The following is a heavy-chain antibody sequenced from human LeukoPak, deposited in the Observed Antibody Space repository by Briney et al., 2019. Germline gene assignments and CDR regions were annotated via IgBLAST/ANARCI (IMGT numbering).Heavy chain of an antibody. CDR2: INAGNGNT. J-gene: IGHJ4*02. V-gene: IGHV1-3*03. Sequence: ASVKVSCKSSGYTFTSYGISWVRQAPGQRLEWMGWINAGNGNTKYSQEFQGRVTITRDTSASTAYMELSSLRSEDMAVYYCARGARREDFDYWGQGTLVTVSS. CDR1: GYTFTSYG. D-gene: IGHD5-24*01. CDR3: ARGARREDFDY.